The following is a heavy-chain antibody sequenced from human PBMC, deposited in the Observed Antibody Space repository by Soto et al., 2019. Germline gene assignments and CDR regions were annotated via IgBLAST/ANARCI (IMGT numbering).Heavy chain of an antibody. CDR3: ARSGYFDS. Sequence: EVQVVESGGGLVQPGGSLRLSCAASGFTFSTYSMNWVRQAPGKGLEWVSYISSTGNTIYYPDSVKGRFTISRDTAKNSLYLQMTSLRAEDPAVYSCARSGYFDSWGQGTLVTVSS. D-gene: IGHD2-8*02. J-gene: IGHJ4*02. CDR2: ISSTGNTI. V-gene: IGHV3-48*01. CDR1: GFTFSTYS.